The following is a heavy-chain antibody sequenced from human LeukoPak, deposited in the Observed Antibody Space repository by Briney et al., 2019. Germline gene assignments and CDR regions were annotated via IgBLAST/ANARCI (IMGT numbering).Heavy chain of an antibody. CDR2: ISYDGSNK. CDR1: GFTFSSYA. D-gene: IGHD3-22*01. Sequence: GGSLRLSCAASGFTFSSYAMHWVRQAPGKGLEWVAVISYDGSNKYYADSVKGRFTISRDNSKNTLYLQMNNLRSEDTAVYYCARDGGFSMTGVVIYWYFDLWGRGTLVSVSS. V-gene: IGHV3-30-3*01. CDR3: ARDGGFSMTGVVIYWYFDL. J-gene: IGHJ2*01.